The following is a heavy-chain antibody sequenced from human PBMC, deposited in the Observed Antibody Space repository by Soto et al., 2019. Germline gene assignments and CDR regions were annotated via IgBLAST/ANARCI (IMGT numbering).Heavy chain of an antibody. CDR1: GYTFPRYD. CDR3: ARVRRYCSSTSCYPSY. D-gene: IGHD2-2*01. CDR2: TNPNSGNT. V-gene: IGHV1-8*01. J-gene: IGHJ4*02. Sequence: QVQLVQSGAEVKKPGASLKVSCKASGYTFPRYDINWVRQATGQGLEWVGWTNPNSGNTGYAQKFQGRVLMTSNTSISTASMELSSLRSEDTAVYYCARVRRYCSSTSCYPSYGGQGTLVTVSS.